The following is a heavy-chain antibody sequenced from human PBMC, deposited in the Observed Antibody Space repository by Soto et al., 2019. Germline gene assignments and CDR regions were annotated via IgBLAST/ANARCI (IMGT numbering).Heavy chain of an antibody. CDR3: ARGLGYCSGGSCYARQYYYYYYYMDV. CDR2: INHSGST. J-gene: IGHJ6*03. D-gene: IGHD2-15*01. Sequence: PSETLSLTCAVYGGSFSGYYWSWIRQPPGKGLEWIGEINHSGSTNYNPSLKSRVTISVDTSKNQLSLKLSSVTAADTAVYYCARGLGYCSGGSCYARQYYYYYYYMDVWGKGTTVTVSS. V-gene: IGHV4-34*01. CDR1: GGSFSGYY.